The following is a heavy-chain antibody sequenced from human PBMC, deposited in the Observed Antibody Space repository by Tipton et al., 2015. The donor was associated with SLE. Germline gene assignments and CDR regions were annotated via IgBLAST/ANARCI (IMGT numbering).Heavy chain of an antibody. CDR3: ARVVTVGAAHYYDIDV. Sequence: TLSLTCSVAGGSITSNGVHWAWIRQPPGKGLEWIGSVYDSGTTHYNPSLKSRVTMSVDTSKTQFSLKLGSLTAADTAVYYCARVVTVGAAHYYDIDVWGQGTRVTVSS. D-gene: IGHD2-21*02. CDR2: VYDSGTT. V-gene: IGHV4-39*07. CDR1: GGSITSNGVH. J-gene: IGHJ6*02.